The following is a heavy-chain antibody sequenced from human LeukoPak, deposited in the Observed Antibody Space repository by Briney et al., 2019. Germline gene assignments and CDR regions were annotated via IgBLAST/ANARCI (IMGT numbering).Heavy chain of an antibody. CDR3: AKTQGYYDC. CDR1: GFTFNFFS. V-gene: IGHV3-30*04. Sequence: QSGGSLRLTCAASGFTFNFFSMYWVRQSPSKGLEWVAVISYDATNEYYADSVKGRFTISRDDSKSTLYLQMNSLRAEDTAVYYCAKTQGYYDCWGQGTLVTVSS. CDR2: ISYDATNE. J-gene: IGHJ4*02. D-gene: IGHD3-22*01.